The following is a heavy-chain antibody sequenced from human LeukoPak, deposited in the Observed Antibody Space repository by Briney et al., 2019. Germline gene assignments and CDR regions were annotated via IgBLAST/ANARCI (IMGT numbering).Heavy chain of an antibody. J-gene: IGHJ4*02. CDR3: AAVRGKWELLGPRFDY. Sequence: TSVRVSCKASGFTFTSSAMQWARQARGQRLEWIGWIVVGSGNTNYAQKFQERVTTTRDMSTSTAYMELSSLRSEDTAVYYCAAVRGKWELLGPRFDYWGQGTLVTVSS. CDR1: GFTFTSSA. D-gene: IGHD1-26*01. V-gene: IGHV1-58*02. CDR2: IVVGSGNT.